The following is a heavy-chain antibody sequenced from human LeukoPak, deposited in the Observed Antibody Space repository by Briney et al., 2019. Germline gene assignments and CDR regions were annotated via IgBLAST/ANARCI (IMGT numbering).Heavy chain of an antibody. CDR2: IIPILGIA. CDR3: AGDMVEMATMFDY. V-gene: IGHV1-69*04. D-gene: IGHD5-24*01. J-gene: IGHJ4*02. Sequence: SVKVSCKASGGTFSSYAISWVRQAPGQGLEWMGRIIPILGIANYAQKFQGRVTITADKSTSTAYMELSSLRSEDTAVYYCAGDMVEMATMFDYWGREPWSPSPQ. CDR1: GGTFSSYA.